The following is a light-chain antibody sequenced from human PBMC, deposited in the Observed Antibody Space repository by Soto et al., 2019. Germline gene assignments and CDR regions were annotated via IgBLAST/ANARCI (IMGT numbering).Light chain of an antibody. J-gene: IGLJ1*01. CDR3: CSYHTTTSFYV. CDR1: SSDVGGYNY. CDR2: EVS. V-gene: IGLV2-14*01. Sequence: QSALPQPPSASGSPGQSVTISCTGTSSDVGGYNYVSWYQQHPGKAPKLMIYEVSNRPSGVSNRFSGSKSGNTASLTISGLQAEDEVDYSCCSYHTTTSFYVFGNGTKVTV.